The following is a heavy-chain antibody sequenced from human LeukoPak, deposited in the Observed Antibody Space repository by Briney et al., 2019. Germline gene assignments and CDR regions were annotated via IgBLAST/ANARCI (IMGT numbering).Heavy chain of an antibody. CDR1: GGSFTSYY. CDR2: IDTSGTT. V-gene: IGHV4-4*07. Sequence: SETLSLTCTVSGGSFTSYYWSWIRQPAGKGLEWIGHIDTSGTTNYNPSLKSRVTMSTDTSKNQFSLKLSSVTAADTAIYYCARDAKYYYGSRTFFFFEYWGQGTLLTVSS. J-gene: IGHJ4*02. CDR3: ARDAKYYYGSRTFFFFEY. D-gene: IGHD3-10*01.